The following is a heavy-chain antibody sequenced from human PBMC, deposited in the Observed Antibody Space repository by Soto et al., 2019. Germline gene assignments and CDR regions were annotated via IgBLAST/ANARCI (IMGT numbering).Heavy chain of an antibody. V-gene: IGHV1-24*01. CDR1: GYTLTELS. Sequence: ASVKVSCKVSGYTLTELSMHWVRQAPGEGLEWMGGFDPEDGETIYAQKFQGRVTMTEDTSTDTAYMELSSLRSEDTAVYYCATETLRGVIFLPSFWGQGTLVTVSS. CDR2: FDPEDGET. J-gene: IGHJ4*02. D-gene: IGHD3-10*01. CDR3: ATETLRGVIFLPSF.